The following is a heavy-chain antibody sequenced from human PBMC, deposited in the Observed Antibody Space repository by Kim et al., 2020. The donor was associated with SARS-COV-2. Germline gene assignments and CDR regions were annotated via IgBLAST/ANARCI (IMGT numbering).Heavy chain of an antibody. CDR2: ISYDGSNK. V-gene: IGHV3-30-3*01. J-gene: IGHJ3*02. D-gene: IGHD3-10*01. CDR1: GFTFSSYA. Sequence: GGSLRLSCAASGFTFSSYAMHWVRQAPGKGLEWVAVISYDGSNKYYADSVKGRFTISRDNSKNTLYLQMNSLRAEDTAVYYCARDRKGMVRGVKGPLDIWGQGTMVTVSS. CDR3: ARDRKGMVRGVKGPLDI.